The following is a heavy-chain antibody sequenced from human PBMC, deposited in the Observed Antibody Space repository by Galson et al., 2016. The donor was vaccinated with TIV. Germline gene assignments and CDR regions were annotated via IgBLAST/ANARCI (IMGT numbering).Heavy chain of an antibody. CDR2: ISGSGGNT. CDR3: AKEPGPNPSYYYGVDV. J-gene: IGHJ6*02. D-gene: IGHD1-14*01. CDR1: GVTFSSYA. V-gene: IGHV3-23*01. Sequence: SLRLSCAASGVTFSSYAMSWVRQAPGKGLEWVSSISGSGGNTYYANSVKGRFTISRDNSNNTLYLQINTLRAEDTAIYYCAKEPGPNPSYYYGVDVWGQGTTVTVSS.